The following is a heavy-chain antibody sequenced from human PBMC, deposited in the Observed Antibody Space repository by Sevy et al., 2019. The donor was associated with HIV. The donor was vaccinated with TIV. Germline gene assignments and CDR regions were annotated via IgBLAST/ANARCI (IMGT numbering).Heavy chain of an antibody. V-gene: IGHV3-23*01. CDR2: FSFGCGRI. CDR3: AREGCTKPHDY. Sequence: GGSLRLSCEACGFTFSKYSMSWVRQAPGKGLEWVSTFSFGCGRINYADSVKGRFTISRDDSKNTLYLQMNSLRAEDTAVYYCAREGCTKPHDYWGQGTLVTVSS. CDR1: GFTFSKYS. J-gene: IGHJ4*02. D-gene: IGHD2-8*01.